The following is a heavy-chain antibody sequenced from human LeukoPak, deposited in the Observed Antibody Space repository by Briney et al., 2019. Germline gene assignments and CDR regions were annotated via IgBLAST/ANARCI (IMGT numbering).Heavy chain of an antibody. V-gene: IGHV3-48*01. D-gene: IGHD5-18*01. J-gene: IGHJ4*02. CDR3: ARDLRGYSYGRSPFDY. Sequence: GGSLRLSCAASGFTFSSYRMIWVRQAPGKGLEWVSYISSSSSTIYYADSVKGRFTISRDNAKNSLYLQMNSLRAEDTAVYYCARDLRGYSYGRSPFDYWGQGTLVTVSS. CDR2: ISSSSSTI. CDR1: GFTFSSYR.